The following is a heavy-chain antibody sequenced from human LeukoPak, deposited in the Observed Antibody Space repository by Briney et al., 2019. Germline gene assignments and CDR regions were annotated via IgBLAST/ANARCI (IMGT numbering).Heavy chain of an antibody. D-gene: IGHD6-19*01. J-gene: IGHJ4*02. Sequence: PGGSLRLSCTASGFTFSDCDMNWVRQAPGKGLEWVSKISSSGSAIYYADSVKGRFTISRDNAKSSLYLQMNSLRVEDTAVYYCARGGSLGYWGQGTLVTVSS. CDR3: ARGGSLGY. V-gene: IGHV3-48*03. CDR2: ISSSGSAI. CDR1: GFTFSDCD.